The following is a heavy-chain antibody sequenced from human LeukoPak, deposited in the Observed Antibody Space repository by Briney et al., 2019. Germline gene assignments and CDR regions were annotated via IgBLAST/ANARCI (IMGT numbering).Heavy chain of an antibody. J-gene: IGHJ3*02. CDR2: IYSGGST. V-gene: IGHV3-53*01. CDR1: GFTVSSNY. Sequence: GGSLRLSCAASGFTVSSNYMSWVRQAPGKGLEWVSVIYSGGSTYYADSVKGRFTISRDNSKNTLYLQMNSLRAEDTAVYYCARDRYCSGGSCYSYAFDIWGQGTMVTVSS. CDR3: ARDRYCSGGSCYSYAFDI. D-gene: IGHD2-15*01.